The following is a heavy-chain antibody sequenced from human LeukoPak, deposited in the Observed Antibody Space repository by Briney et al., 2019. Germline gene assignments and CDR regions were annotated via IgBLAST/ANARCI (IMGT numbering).Heavy chain of an antibody. J-gene: IGHJ4*02. CDR1: GYTFTGYY. V-gene: IGHV1-2*02. CDR3: ARDFGY. Sequence: ASVKVSCKASGYTFTGYYMHWVRQAPGQGLEWMGWINPNSGGTNYAQKFQGRVTMTRDMSTSTVYMELSSLRSEDTAVYYCARDFGYWGQGTLVTVSS. CDR2: INPNSGGT.